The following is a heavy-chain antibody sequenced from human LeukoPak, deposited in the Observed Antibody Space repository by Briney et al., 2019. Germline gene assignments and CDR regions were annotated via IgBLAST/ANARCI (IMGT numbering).Heavy chain of an antibody. CDR3: ARDRGDYGDYGYYFDY. V-gene: IGHV1-18*01. D-gene: IGHD4-17*01. CDR2: ISAYNGNT. J-gene: IGHJ4*02. CDR1: GYTFTSYG. Sequence: ASVKVSCKASGYTFTSYGISWVRQAPGQGLEWMGWISAYNGNTNYAQKLQGRVTMTTDTSTSTAYMELRSLRSDDTAVYYCARDRGDYGDYGYYFDYWGQGTLVTVSS.